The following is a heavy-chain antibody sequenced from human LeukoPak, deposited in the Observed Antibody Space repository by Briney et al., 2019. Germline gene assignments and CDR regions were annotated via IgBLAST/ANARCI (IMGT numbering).Heavy chain of an antibody. J-gene: IGHJ4*02. V-gene: IGHV3-30*02. CDR1: GFAFSSYG. CDR2: IRYDGSNK. Sequence: GGSLRLSCAASGFAFSSYGMHWVRQAPGKGLEWVAFIRYDGSNKYYADSVKGRFTISRDNSKNTLYLQMNSLRAEDTAVYYCAKDSILRYFDWPPFFDYWGQGTLVTVSS. CDR3: AKDSILRYFDWPPFFDY. D-gene: IGHD3-9*01.